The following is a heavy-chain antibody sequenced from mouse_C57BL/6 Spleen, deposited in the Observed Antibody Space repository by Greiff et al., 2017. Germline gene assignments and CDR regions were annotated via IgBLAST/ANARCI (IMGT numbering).Heavy chain of an antibody. Sequence: EVHLVESGGGLVKPGGSLKLSCAASGFTFSSYAMSWVRQTPEKRLEWVATISDGGSYTYYPDNVKGRFTISRDNAKNNLYLQMSHLKSEDTAMYYCARGGYYDYDGGYFDYWGQGTTLTVSS. CDR1: GFTFSSYA. V-gene: IGHV5-4*01. CDR2: ISDGGSYT. CDR3: ARGGYYDYDGGYFDY. D-gene: IGHD2-4*01. J-gene: IGHJ2*01.